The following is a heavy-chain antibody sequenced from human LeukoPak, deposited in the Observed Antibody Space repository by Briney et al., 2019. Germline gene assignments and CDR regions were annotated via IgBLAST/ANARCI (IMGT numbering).Heavy chain of an antibody. CDR1: GFTFSSYA. Sequence: PGGSLRLSCAASGFTFSSYAMSWVRQAPGKGLEWVSTISGTGGTYYADSVKGRFTISRDTSKNTLYLQMDSLRAEDTALYYCAKDWKSGSGTDYRWGGDYWGQGTLVTVSS. CDR2: ISGTGGT. CDR3: AKDWKSGSGTDYRWGGDY. D-gene: IGHD3-10*01. J-gene: IGHJ4*02. V-gene: IGHV3-23*01.